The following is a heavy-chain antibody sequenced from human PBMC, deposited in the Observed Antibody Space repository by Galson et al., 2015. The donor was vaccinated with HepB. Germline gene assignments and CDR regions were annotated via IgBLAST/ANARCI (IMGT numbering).Heavy chain of an antibody. CDR2: ISSSSSYI. CDR1: GFTFSSYS. V-gene: IGHV3-21*01. D-gene: IGHD3-9*01. CDR3: ARDDILTAVGI. Sequence: SLRLSCAASGFTFSSYSMNWVRQAPGKGLEWVSSISSSSSYIHYADSVKGRFTISRDNAKNSLYLQMNSLRAEDTAVYYCARDDILTAVGIWGQGTMVTVSS. J-gene: IGHJ3*02.